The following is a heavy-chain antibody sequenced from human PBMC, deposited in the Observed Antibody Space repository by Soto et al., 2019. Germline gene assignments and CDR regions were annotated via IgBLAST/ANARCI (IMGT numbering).Heavy chain of an antibody. V-gene: IGHV4-34*01. J-gene: IGHJ5*02. CDR3: ARGLRFLEWLSTRNWFDP. D-gene: IGHD3-3*01. CDR2: INHSGST. CDR1: GGSFSGYY. Sequence: LSLTCAVYGGSFSGYYWSWIRQPPGKGLEWIGEINHSGSTNYNPSLKSRVTISVDTSKNQFSLKLSSVTAADTAVYYCARGLRFLEWLSTRNWFDPWGQGTLVTVSS.